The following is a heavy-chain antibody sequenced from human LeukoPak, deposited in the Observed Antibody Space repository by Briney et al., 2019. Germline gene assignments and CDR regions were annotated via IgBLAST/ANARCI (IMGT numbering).Heavy chain of an antibody. D-gene: IGHD6-19*01. J-gene: IGHJ4*02. CDR3: AKGKGSSSSSIGW. CDR2: ISGSGDST. V-gene: IGHV3-23*01. CDR1: GFTFNTYA. Sequence: GGSLRLSCAASGFTFNTYAMRWVRQAPGKGLEWVSAISGSGDSTFYADSVKGRFTISRDNSKNTLYLQIHSLRAEDTAVYYCAKGKGSSSSSIGWWGQGTLVTVSS.